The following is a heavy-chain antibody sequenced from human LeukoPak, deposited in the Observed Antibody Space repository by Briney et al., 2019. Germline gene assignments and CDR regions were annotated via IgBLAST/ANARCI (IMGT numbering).Heavy chain of an antibody. CDR3: ARDMGSQDSSSWYGAVDY. J-gene: IGHJ4*02. V-gene: IGHV3-30-3*01. D-gene: IGHD6-13*01. CDR2: ISNDGTNK. Sequence: GGSLRLSCAASGFTFRSYPMHWVRQAPGKGLEWVAVISNDGTNKYYADSVRGRFTISRDNSKNTLYLQMNGLRVEDTAVYYCARDMGSQDSSSWYGAVDYWGQGTLVTVSS. CDR1: GFTFRSYP.